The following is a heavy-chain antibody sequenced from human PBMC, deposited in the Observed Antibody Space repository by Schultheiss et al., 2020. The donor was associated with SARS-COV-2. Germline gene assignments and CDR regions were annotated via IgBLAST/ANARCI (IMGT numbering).Heavy chain of an antibody. CDR3: ARDFSSGWSMDV. V-gene: IGHV3-47*02. J-gene: IGHJ6*02. CDR2: IGTGGDT. Sequence: GGSLRFSCAASGFAFSSYVLHWVRRAPGKGPEWVSAIGTGGDTYYADSVMGRFTISRDNAKKSLYLQMNSLIAEDMAVYYCARDFSSGWSMDVWGQGTTVTVSS. CDR1: GFAFSSYV. D-gene: IGHD6-19*01.